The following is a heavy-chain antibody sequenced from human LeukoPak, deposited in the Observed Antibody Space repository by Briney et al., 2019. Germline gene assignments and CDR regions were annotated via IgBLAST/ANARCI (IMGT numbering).Heavy chain of an antibody. Sequence: GGSLRLSCAASGFTLSSYWMSWVHQAPGKGLEWVANIKQDGSEKYYVDSVKGRFTISRDNAKNSLYLQMNSLRAEVTAVYYCGRGSSLGYCTNGVCYFHCWGQGTLVTVSS. CDR3: GRGSSLGYCTNGVCYFHC. J-gene: IGHJ4*02. CDR2: IKQDGSEK. CDR1: GFTLSSYW. V-gene: IGHV3-7*01. D-gene: IGHD2-8*01.